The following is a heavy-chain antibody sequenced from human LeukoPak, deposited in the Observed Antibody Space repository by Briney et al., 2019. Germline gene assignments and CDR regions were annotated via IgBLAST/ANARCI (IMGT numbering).Heavy chain of an antibody. CDR1: GGSISSSGYY. CDR2: IYYSGNT. V-gene: IGHV4-39*07. Sequence: PSETLSLTCTVSGGSISSSGYYWGWIRQPPGKGLEWIGSIYYSGNTYYIPSLNSRLTISQDTSNNQFSLTLSSVTAADTAIYYCARDKGHFDVDYWGQGILVTVSS. CDR3: ARDKGHFDVDY. J-gene: IGHJ4*02. D-gene: IGHD3-9*01.